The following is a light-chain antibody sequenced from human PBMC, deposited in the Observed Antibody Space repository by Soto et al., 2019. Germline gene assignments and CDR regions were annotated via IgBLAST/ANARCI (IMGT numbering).Light chain of an antibody. J-gene: IGLJ1*01. Sequence: QSALTQPASVSGSPGQSITISCTGIRSDVGGYNYVSWYQQHPGKAPKHMIYEVSNRPSGVSNRFSGSKSGNTASLTISGFQAEDEADYYCSSYTSSSIDDVFGTGTKVTVL. CDR2: EVS. V-gene: IGLV2-14*01. CDR1: RSDVGGYNY. CDR3: SSYTSSSIDDV.